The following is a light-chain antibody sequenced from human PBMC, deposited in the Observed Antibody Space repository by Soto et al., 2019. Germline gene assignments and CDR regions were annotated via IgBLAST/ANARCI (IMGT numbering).Light chain of an antibody. J-gene: IGKJ5*01. CDR2: DAS. Sequence: EIVLTQSPATLSLPPGERATLSCRASQSVSSYLAWYQQKPGQAPRLLIYDASNRATGIPVRFSGSGSGTDFTLTISGLEPEDFALYYCQQRRNWTSLTFGQGTRMEIK. CDR3: QQRRNWTSLT. V-gene: IGKV3-11*01. CDR1: QSVSSY.